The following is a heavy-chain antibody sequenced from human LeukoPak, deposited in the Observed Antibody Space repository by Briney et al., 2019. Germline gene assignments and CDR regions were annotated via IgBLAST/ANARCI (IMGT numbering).Heavy chain of an antibody. V-gene: IGHV1-46*01. Sequence: ASVKVSCKASGYTFTSYYIHWVRQAPGQGLARMGILNPSGGGTSYAQRFQGRVTMTRDTSTSTVYMELSGLRSEDTAVYYCAKDYYDSGSYPQYWGQGTLVTVSS. CDR3: AKDYYDSGSYPQY. J-gene: IGHJ4*02. D-gene: IGHD3-10*01. CDR1: GYTFTSYY. CDR2: LNPSGGGT.